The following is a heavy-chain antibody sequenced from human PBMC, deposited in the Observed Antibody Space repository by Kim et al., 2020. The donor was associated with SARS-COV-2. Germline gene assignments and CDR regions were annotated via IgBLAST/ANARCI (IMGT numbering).Heavy chain of an antibody. CDR1: GFTFDDYA. J-gene: IGHJ4*02. CDR2: IRSQAYGGTT. Sequence: GGSLRLSCTTSGFTFDDYAMSWFRQAPGKGLEWVSYIRSQAYGGTTEYAASVKGRFTISRDDSKDIAYLQMNSLKTEDSAVYYCTRDDSGSRRGRGDFWGQGTLVTVSS. D-gene: IGHD1-26*01. CDR3: TRDDSGSRRGRGDF. V-gene: IGHV3-49*03.